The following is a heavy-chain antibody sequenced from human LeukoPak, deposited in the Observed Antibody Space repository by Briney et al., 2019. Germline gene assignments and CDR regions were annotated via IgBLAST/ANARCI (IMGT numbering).Heavy chain of an antibody. Sequence: SETLSLTCTVSGGSISSSSYYWGWIRQPPGKGLEWIGSIYYSGSTNYNPSLKSRVTISVDTSKNQFSLKLSSVTAADTAVYYCARGCGWFGCYFDCWGQGTLVTVSS. J-gene: IGHJ4*02. CDR3: ARGCGWFGCYFDC. D-gene: IGHD6-19*01. CDR2: IYYSGST. V-gene: IGHV4-39*07. CDR1: GGSISSSSYY.